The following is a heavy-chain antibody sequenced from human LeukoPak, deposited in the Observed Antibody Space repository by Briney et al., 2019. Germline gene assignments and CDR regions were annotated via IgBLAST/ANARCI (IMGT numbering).Heavy chain of an antibody. Sequence: GGSLRLSCSASGFTFDDYAMHWVRQAPGKGLEWVSLISWDGDRTYYADSVRGRFTISRDNSKNSLYLQMNSLRPEDTALYYCAKEIARARTSDMPVFDYWGQGTLVTVSS. J-gene: IGHJ4*02. CDR1: GFTFDDYA. CDR3: AKEIARARTSDMPVFDY. V-gene: IGHV3-43D*03. D-gene: IGHD2-21*01. CDR2: ISWDGDRT.